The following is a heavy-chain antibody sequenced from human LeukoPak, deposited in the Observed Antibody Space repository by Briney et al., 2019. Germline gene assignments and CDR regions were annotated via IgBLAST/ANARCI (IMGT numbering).Heavy chain of an antibody. J-gene: IGHJ3*02. D-gene: IGHD5-18*01. CDR2: AHYGGNT. CDR3: ARRGGSGRQLWRYDGFDI. V-gene: IGHV4-59*01. CDR1: GGSISDYY. Sequence: SETLSLTCTVSGGSISDYYCSWIRQPPGKGLEWVGYAHYGGNTDYHPSLKSRINISVDTAKKQLSLQLRSVTAADKAVYYGARRGGSGRQLWRYDGFDIWGQGTVVTVSS.